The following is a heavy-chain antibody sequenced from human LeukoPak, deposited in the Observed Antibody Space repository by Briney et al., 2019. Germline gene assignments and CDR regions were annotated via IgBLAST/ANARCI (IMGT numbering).Heavy chain of an antibody. CDR3: ASIMAGSSSWYYFDY. D-gene: IGHD6-13*01. V-gene: IGHV4-39*01. J-gene: IGHJ4*02. CDR1: GGSISSSSYY. Sequence: SETLSLTCTVSGGSISSSSYYWGWIRQPPGKGLEWIGSIYYSGSTYYNPSLKSRVTISVDTSKNQFSLKLSSVTAADTAVYYCASIMAGSSSWYYFDYWGQGTLVTVSS. CDR2: IYYSGST.